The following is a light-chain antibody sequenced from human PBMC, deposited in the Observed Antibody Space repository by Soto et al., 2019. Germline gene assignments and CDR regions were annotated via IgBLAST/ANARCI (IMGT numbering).Light chain of an antibody. Sequence: QSVLTQPASVSGSPGQSITISCTGTSSDVGGYNYVSWYQQHPGKAPKLMIYDVSNRPSGVSNRFSGSKSVNTASLSISWLQAEDEAEYYCSSYTSSSTGVFRSGTKVTVL. V-gene: IGLV2-14*01. CDR1: SSDVGGYNY. J-gene: IGLJ1*01. CDR2: DVS. CDR3: SSYTSSSTGV.